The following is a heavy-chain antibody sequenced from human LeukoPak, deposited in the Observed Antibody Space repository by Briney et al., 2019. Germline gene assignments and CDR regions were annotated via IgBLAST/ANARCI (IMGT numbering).Heavy chain of an antibody. D-gene: IGHD2-21*02. Sequence: PSETLSLSCAVSGDSLNTYYRTWVRQTPGKELEWIGFVSSSGTSKYNPSLTSRVSISIDTSKNQFSLALTSVTPADTGVYYCARVVRGVVTSNWFDHWGQGTLVSVSS. CDR1: GDSLNTYY. CDR2: VSSSGTS. J-gene: IGHJ5*02. V-gene: IGHV4-59*01. CDR3: ARVVRGVVTSNWFDH.